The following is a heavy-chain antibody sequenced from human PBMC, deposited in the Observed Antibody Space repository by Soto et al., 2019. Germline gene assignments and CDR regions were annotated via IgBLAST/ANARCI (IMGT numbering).Heavy chain of an antibody. V-gene: IGHV1-18*01. CDR3: ARAEAYKWNDGGWFDP. J-gene: IGHJ5*02. CDR1: GYTFTSYG. CDR2: ISAYNGNT. Sequence: QVQLVQSGAEVKQPGASVKVSCKASGYTFTSYGISWVRQASGQGLEWMGWISAYNGNTKYAQKLQGRVTMTTDTSTSTAYMELRSLRSDATAVYYCARAEAYKWNDGGWFDPWGQGTLVTVSS. D-gene: IGHD1-1*01.